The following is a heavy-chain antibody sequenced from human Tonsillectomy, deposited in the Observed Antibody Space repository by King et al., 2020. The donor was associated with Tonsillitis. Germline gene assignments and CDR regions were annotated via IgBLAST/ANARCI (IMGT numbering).Heavy chain of an antibody. D-gene: IGHD6-13*01. V-gene: IGHV4-34*01. CDR1: GGSFSGYY. CDR3: ARGPEEEQQLVGDWFDP. J-gene: IGHJ5*02. CDR2: INHSGST. Sequence: VQLQQWGAGLLKPSETLSLTCAVYGGSFSGYYWSWIRQPPGKGLEWSGEINHSGSTNYNPSLKSRVPISVHTSKNHFSLKLTSVTAADTAVYYCARGPEEEQQLVGDWFDPWGQGTLVSVSS.